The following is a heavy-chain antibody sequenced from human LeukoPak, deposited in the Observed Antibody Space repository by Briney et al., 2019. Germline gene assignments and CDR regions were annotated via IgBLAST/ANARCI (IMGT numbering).Heavy chain of an antibody. V-gene: IGHV3-23*01. CDR3: AKSQDGGRLFHFDY. Sequence: GGSLRLSCAASGFTFSSYAMSWVRQAPGKGLEWVSVISGSGGSTYSADSVQGRFTISRDNSKNTLYLQMNSLRAEDTAVYFCAKSQDGGRLFHFDYWGQGTLVTVSS. D-gene: IGHD1-26*01. CDR2: ISGSGGST. CDR1: GFTFSSYA. J-gene: IGHJ4*02.